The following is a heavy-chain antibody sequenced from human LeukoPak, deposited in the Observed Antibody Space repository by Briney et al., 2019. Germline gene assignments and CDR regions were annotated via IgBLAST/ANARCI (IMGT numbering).Heavy chain of an antibody. CDR1: GFTFSNAW. V-gene: IGHV3-15*01. CDR2: IRRKTDGGTT. Sequence: GGSLRLSCAASGFTFSNAWTSWVRQTPGKGLEWVGRIRRKTDGGTTDYAAPVKGRFSISRDDSRNTLYLQMNSLKTEDTAVYYCTTLGAFDYWGLGTLVTVSS. J-gene: IGHJ4*02. D-gene: IGHD4/OR15-4a*01. CDR3: TTLGAFDY.